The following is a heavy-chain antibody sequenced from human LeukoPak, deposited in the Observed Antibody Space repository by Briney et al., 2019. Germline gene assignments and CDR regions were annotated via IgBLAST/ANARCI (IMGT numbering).Heavy chain of an antibody. V-gene: IGHV1-18*01. CDR2: ISAYNGNT. J-gene: IGHJ4*02. Sequence: AASEKVSCKASGYTFTSYGISWVRQAPGQGLEWMGWISAYNGNTNYAQRLQGRVTMTTDTSTSTAYMELRSLRSDDTAVYYCARSWSDGSGSYLFDYWGQGTLVTVSS. D-gene: IGHD3-10*01. CDR1: GYTFTSYG. CDR3: ARSWSDGSGSYLFDY.